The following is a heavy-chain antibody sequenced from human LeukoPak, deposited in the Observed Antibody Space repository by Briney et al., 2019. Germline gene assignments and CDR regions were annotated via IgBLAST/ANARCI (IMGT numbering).Heavy chain of an antibody. D-gene: IGHD3-22*01. Sequence: SETLSLTCTVSGGSVSSSSYYWGWICQPPGKGLEWIGSIYYSGSSYYNPSLKSRVTISVDTSKNQFSLKLSSVTAADTAVYYCARISYYDSSGYYYYYYYMDVWGKGTTVTISS. J-gene: IGHJ6*03. V-gene: IGHV4-39*07. CDR2: IYYSGSS. CDR1: GGSVSSSSYY. CDR3: ARISYYDSSGYYYYYYYMDV.